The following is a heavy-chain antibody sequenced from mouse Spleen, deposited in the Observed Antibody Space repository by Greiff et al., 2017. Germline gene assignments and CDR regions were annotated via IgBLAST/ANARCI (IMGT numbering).Heavy chain of an antibody. J-gene: IGHJ4*01. Sequence: VQLQQPGAELVMPGASVKLSCKASGYTFTSYWMHWVKQRPGQGLEWIGEIDPSDSYTNYNQKFKGKATLTVDKSSSTAYMQLSSLTSEDSAVYYCARWYYGSSSYAMDYWGQGTSVTVSS. V-gene: IGHV1-69*01. CDR2: IDPSDSYT. CDR1: GYTFTSYW. D-gene: IGHD1-1*01. CDR3: ARWYYGSSSYAMDY.